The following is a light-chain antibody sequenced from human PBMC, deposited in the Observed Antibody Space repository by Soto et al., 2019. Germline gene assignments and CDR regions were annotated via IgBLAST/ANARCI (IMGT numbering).Light chain of an antibody. CDR3: QQYNSYRWT. J-gene: IGKJ1*01. CDR1: QSISSW. V-gene: IGKV1-5*03. Sequence: DIQMTQSPSTLSASVGDRVTITCRASQSISSWLAWYQQKPGKAPKLLIYKASSLESGVESRFSGSGSGTEFTLTISSLQPDDFVTYYCQQYNSYRWTFGQGTKVEIK. CDR2: KAS.